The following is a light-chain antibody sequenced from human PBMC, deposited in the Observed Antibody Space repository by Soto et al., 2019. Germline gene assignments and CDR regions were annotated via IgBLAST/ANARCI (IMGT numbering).Light chain of an antibody. J-gene: IGKJ1*01. CDR2: GAS. CDR3: QKYETFSRT. CDR1: QDIAGY. Sequence: GDRVTIICRASQDIAGYLAWYQHKTGRTPELLIHGASRLQSGVPERFSGSGSGTKLNLTIASLQPDDFATYYCQKYETFSRTFGPGTKVDIK. V-gene: IGKV1-5*02.